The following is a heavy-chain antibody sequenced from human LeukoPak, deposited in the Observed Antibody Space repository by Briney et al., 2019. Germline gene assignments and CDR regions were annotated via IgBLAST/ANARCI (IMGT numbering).Heavy chain of an antibody. V-gene: IGHV3-30*03. D-gene: IGHD3-10*01. CDR3: AGFSVRYYYYGMDV. CDR2: ISYDGSNK. Sequence: PGRSLRLSCAASGFTFSSYGMHWVRQAPGKGLEWVAVISYDGSNKYYADSVKGRFTISRDNSKNTLYLQMNSLRAEDTVVYYCAGFSVRYYYYGMDVWGQGTTVTVSS. J-gene: IGHJ6*02. CDR1: GFTFSSYG.